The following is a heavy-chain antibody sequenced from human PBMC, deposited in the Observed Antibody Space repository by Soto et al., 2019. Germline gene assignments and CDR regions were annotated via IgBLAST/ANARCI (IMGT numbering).Heavy chain of an antibody. J-gene: IGHJ4*02. CDR2: MNSDGSTT. Sequence: GGSLRLSCAASGFTFGNYWMHWVRQAPGKGLEWVSRMNSDGSTTNYADSVKGRFTVSRDNAKNTLYLQMNSLRAEDTAVYYCATAEVDYWGPGTLVTVSS. CDR1: GFTFGNYW. CDR3: ATAEVDY. V-gene: IGHV3-74*01.